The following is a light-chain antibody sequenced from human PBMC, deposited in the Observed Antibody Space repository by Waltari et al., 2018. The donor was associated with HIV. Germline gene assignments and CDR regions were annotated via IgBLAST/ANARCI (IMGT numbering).Light chain of an antibody. Sequence: HSVLTQAPSASGTLGQRVTISCSGSISHIGTNSVSWFQQLPGMSPRLIILSDSQRPSGVPDRFSASKSGTSASLAIDGLESGDEADYYCAARDDILSGSWVFGGGT. J-gene: IGLJ3*02. V-gene: IGLV1-44*01. CDR1: ISHIGTNS. CDR3: AARDDILSGSWV. CDR2: SDS.